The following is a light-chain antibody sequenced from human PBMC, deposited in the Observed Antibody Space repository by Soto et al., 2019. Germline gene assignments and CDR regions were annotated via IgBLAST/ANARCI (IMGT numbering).Light chain of an antibody. V-gene: IGLV2-11*01. CDR3: CSYEGTYTSFV. CDR1: SSDVGGYNY. J-gene: IGLJ1*01. Sequence: QSVLTQPRSVSGSPGQSVTIPCTGSSSDVGGYNYVSWYQQQPGKAPKLLIYDVTIRTSGVSARFSGSKSGNTASLTISGLQAEDDADYFCCSYEGTYTSFVFGTGTKVTVL. CDR2: DVT.